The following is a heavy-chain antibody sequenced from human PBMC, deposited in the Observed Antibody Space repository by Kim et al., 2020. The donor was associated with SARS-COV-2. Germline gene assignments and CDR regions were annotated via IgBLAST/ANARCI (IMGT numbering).Heavy chain of an antibody. Sequence: GGSLRLSCVASGFIIRTYWMTWVRQPPGKGLEWVGNIKEDGSEAYYADSVKGRFTISRDNAKNSLYLQMNSLRAEDTAVYYCMREPGMEWGQGT. CDR3: MREPGME. D-gene: IGHD3-10*01. CDR1: GFIIRTYW. V-gene: IGHV3-7*01. J-gene: IGHJ1*01. CDR2: IKEDGSEA.